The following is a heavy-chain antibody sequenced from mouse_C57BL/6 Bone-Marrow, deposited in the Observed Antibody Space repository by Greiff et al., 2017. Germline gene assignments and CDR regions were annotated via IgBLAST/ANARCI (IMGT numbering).Heavy chain of an antibody. CDR2: VSSGGSYT. CDR1: GFTFSSYG. D-gene: IGHD2-5*01. V-gene: IGHV5-6*01. Sequence: EVMLVESGGDLVKPGGSLKLSCAASGFTFSSYGMSWVRQTPDKRLEWVATVSSGGSYTSYPDSLKGRFTISRDNAKNTLYLQMSSLKSEDIAIYYCARPAYYINSAWFAYWGQGTLVTVSA. CDR3: ARPAYYINSAWFAY. J-gene: IGHJ3*01.